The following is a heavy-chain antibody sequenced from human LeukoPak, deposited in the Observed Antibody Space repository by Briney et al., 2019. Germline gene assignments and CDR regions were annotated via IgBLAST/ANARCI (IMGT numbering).Heavy chain of an antibody. CDR1: GFTFSSYS. CDR3: ARSPSTTVTDY. CDR2: ISSSSSYI. J-gene: IGHJ4*02. D-gene: IGHD4-17*01. Sequence: GGSLRLSCAASGFTFSSYSMNWVRQAPGKGLEWVSSISSSSSYIYYADPVKGRFTISRDNAKNSLYLQMNSLRAEDTAVYYCARSPSTTVTDYWGQGTLVTVSS. V-gene: IGHV3-21*01.